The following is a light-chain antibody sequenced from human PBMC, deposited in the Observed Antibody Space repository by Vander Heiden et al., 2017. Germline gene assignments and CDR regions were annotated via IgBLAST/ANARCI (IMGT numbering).Light chain of an antibody. V-gene: IGKV3-20*01. CDR2: GAS. CDR3: QQYGSSQT. Sequence: DIVLTQSPGTLSLSPGERATLSCRASQSVSSSYLAWYQQKPGQAPRRLIYGASSRATGIPDRFSGSGSGTDFTLTISRLEPEDFAVYYCQQYGSSQTFGQGTKVEIK. J-gene: IGKJ1*01. CDR1: QSVSSSY.